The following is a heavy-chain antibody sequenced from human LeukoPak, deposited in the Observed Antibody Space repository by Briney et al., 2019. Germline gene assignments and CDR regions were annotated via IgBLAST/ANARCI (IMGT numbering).Heavy chain of an antibody. V-gene: IGHV3-30*04. CDR1: GFTFSSYA. Sequence: PGRSLRLSCAASGFTFSSYAMHWVRQAPGKGLERVAVISDDGSNKYYADSVKGRFTISRDNSKNTLYLQMNSLRAEDTAVYYCARGVDYYDSSGYYGYWGQGTLVTVSS. J-gene: IGHJ4*02. CDR3: ARGVDYYDSSGYYGY. CDR2: ISDDGSNK. D-gene: IGHD3-22*01.